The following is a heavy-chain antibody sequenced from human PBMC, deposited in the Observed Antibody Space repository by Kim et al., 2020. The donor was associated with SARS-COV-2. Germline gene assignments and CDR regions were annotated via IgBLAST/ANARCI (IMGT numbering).Heavy chain of an antibody. J-gene: IGHJ4*02. V-gene: IGHV3-53*01. CDR3: ASLHFCGGDCRDY. CDR2: IYSGGST. Sequence: GGSLRLSCAASGFTVSSNYMSWVRQAPGKGLEWVSVIYSGGSTYYADSVKGRFTISRDNSKNTLYLQMNSLRAEDTAVYYCASLHFCGGDCRDYWGQGTLVTVSS. D-gene: IGHD2-21*02. CDR1: GFTVSSNY.